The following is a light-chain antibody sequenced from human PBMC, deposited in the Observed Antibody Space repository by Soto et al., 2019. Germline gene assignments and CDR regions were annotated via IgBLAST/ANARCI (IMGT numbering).Light chain of an antibody. V-gene: IGKV3-11*01. CDR1: QSVGIK. CDR3: HHRDGWPAA. J-gene: IGKJ1*01. Sequence: VLTQSPATLSLSPGERATLSCRASQSVGIKLAWYQQKPGQAPRLLIYDIFNRATGIPARFSGSGAGTDFTLTITSLEAEDSAVYYCHHRDGWPAAFGQGTRVEIK. CDR2: DIF.